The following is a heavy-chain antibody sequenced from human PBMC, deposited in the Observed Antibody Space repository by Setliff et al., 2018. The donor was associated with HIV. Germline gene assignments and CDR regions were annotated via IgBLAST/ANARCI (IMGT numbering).Heavy chain of an antibody. Sequence: ASVKVSCKASGYTFSDYGISWVRQAPGQGLEWMGWISAHNGRINYAQKFQGRVTMTTDRSTSTAYMELRSLRSDDTAVYYCARDVGRDGYCFDHWGQGTLVTV. CDR3: ARDVGRDGYCFDH. D-gene: IGHD5-12*01. CDR2: ISAHNGRI. J-gene: IGHJ4*02. V-gene: IGHV1-18*01. CDR1: GYTFSDYG.